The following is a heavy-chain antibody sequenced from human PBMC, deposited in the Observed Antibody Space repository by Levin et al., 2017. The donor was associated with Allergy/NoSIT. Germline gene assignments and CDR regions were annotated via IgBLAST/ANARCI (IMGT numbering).Heavy chain of an antibody. V-gene: IGHV3-53*01. CDR1: GFAVSSNY. D-gene: IGHD3-16*01. Sequence: PGGSLRLSCAASGFAVSSNYMSWVRQAPGTGLECVSIIYADGTTYHADSVKGRFTISRDNSKNMLYLQMNSLRDDDTAVYYCATDGGRSLIRNWGQETLVTVSS. CDR3: ATDGGRSLIRN. CDR2: IYADGTT. J-gene: IGHJ4*02.